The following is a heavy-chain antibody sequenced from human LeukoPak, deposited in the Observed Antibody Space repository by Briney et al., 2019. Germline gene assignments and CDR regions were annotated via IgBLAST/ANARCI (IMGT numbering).Heavy chain of an antibody. CDR2: ITNNGIYT. D-gene: IGHD2-15*01. Sequence: GGSLRLSCAASGFIFRSYTMTWVRQAPGKGLEWVSSITNNGIYTYYADSVKGRFTISTDNANNSLYLQMNSLRAEDTAIYFCARQPQVAHFDYWGQGTLVSVSS. CDR1: GFIFRSYT. CDR3: ARQPQVAHFDY. J-gene: IGHJ4*02. V-gene: IGHV3-21*01.